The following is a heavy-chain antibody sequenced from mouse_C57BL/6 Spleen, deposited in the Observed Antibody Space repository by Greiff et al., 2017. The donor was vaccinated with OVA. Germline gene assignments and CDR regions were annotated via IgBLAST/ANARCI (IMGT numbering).Heavy chain of an antibody. D-gene: IGHD1-1*01. CDR3: TGGSENYFDY. Sequence: EVKLVESGGGLVQPGGSMKLSCVASGFTFSNYWMNWVRQSPEKGLEWVAQIRLKSDNYATHYAESVKGRFTISRDDSKSSVYLHMNNLRAEDTGIYYCTGGSENYFDYWGQGTTLTVSS. J-gene: IGHJ2*01. V-gene: IGHV6-3*01. CDR1: GFTFSNYW. CDR2: IRLKSDNYAT.